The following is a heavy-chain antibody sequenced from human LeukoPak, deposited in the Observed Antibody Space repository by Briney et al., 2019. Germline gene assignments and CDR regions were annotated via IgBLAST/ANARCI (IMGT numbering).Heavy chain of an antibody. CDR1: GYTFSSHG. CDR2: ISTYNGNT. CDR3: VRHIKPAGPWDGMDV. V-gene: IGHV1-18*01. D-gene: IGHD1-26*01. J-gene: IGHJ6*02. Sequence: ASVTVSCTASGYTFSSHGISWVRRAPGQGLEWMGWISTYNGNTNYAKKFKDRVAVTTDAATSTVYMELRSLTSDDTAVYYCVRHIKPAGPWDGMDVWGQGTTVIVSS.